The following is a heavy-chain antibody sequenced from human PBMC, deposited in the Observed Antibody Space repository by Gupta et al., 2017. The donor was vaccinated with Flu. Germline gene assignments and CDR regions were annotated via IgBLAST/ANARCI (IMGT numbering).Heavy chain of an antibody. CDR3: ARLNYDNWTGYYFGVFDY. V-gene: IGHV4-39*01. D-gene: IGHD3-9*01. CDR2: IYYSGST. Sequence: WGWIRQPPGKGLEWSGRIYYSGSTYYNPYLKSRGTISVDTSKNQFSLKRSSVTDADTAVYYCARLNYDNWTGYYFGVFDYWGQGNLVTVSS. J-gene: IGHJ4*02.